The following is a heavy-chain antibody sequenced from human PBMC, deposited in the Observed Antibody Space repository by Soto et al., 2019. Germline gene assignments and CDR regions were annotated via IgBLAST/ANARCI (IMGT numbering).Heavy chain of an antibody. CDR3: ARLKYYYDSSGYYYVPAFSYPLDY. CDR1: GGSISSSCYY. D-gene: IGHD3-22*01. V-gene: IGHV4-39*01. J-gene: IGHJ4*02. Sequence: SETLSLTCTVSGGSISSSCYYWGWLRQPPGKGLEWIGSIYYSGSTYYNPSLKSRVTISVDTSKNQFSLKLSSVTAADTAVYYCARLKYYYDSSGYYYVPAFSYPLDYWGQGTLVTVSS. CDR2: IYYSGST.